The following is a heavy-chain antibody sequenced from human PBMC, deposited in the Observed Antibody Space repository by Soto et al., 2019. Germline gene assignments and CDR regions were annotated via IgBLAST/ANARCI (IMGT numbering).Heavy chain of an antibody. V-gene: IGHV1-69*06. CDR1: GGTXISYA. D-gene: IGHD2-21*02. Sequence: SXKVSFTASGGTXISYAIGLVRQAPGQGLEWMGGIIPIFGKANYAQKFQGRVKITADKSTSTDYMELSSLRSEDTAVYYCASPGRIVVVTAGAFDIWGQGTMGTVSS. CDR2: IIPIFGKA. CDR3: ASPGRIVVVTAGAFDI. J-gene: IGHJ3*02.